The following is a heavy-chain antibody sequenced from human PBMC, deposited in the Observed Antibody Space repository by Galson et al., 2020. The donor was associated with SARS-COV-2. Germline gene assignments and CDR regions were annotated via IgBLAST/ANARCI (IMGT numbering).Heavy chain of an antibody. J-gene: IGHJ4*02. CDR2: ISYDGSNK. V-gene: IGHV3-30-3*01. CDR1: GFTFSSYA. CDR3: ARPGSGSYYGYFDY. D-gene: IGHD1-26*01. Sequence: TGGSLRLSCAASGFTFSSYAMHWVRQAPGKGLEWVAVISYDGSNKYYADSVKGRFTISRDNSKNTLYLQMNSLRAEDTAVYYCARPGSGSYYGYFDYWGQGTLVTVSS.